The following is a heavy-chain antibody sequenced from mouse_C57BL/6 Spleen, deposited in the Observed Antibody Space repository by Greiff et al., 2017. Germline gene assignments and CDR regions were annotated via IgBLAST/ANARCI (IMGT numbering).Heavy chain of an antibody. J-gene: IGHJ4*01. V-gene: IGHV1-15*01. D-gene: IGHD2-3*01. CDR2: IDPETGGT. CDR3: TRSGKDGYYGMDY. Sequence: QVQLKQSGAELVRPGASVTLSCKASGYTFTDYEMHWVKQTPVHGLEWIGAIDPETGGTAYNQKFKGKAILTADKSSSTAYMELRSLTSENSAVYYCTRSGKDGYYGMDYWGQGTSVTVSS. CDR1: GYTFTDYE.